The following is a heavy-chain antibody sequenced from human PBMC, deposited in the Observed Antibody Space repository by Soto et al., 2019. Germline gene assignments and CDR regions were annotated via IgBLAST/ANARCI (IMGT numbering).Heavy chain of an antibody. CDR1: GFSFSTYG. J-gene: IGHJ5*02. CDR3: TRCNGYGDL. V-gene: IGHV3-23*01. D-gene: IGHD4-17*01. CDR2: VSGGSGVT. Sequence: EMQLLESGGGLVQPGGSLRLSCVVSGFSFSTYGVTWVRQAPGKGLEWVCGVSGGSGVTHYTDSVKGRFTISGDDSKNTVYLQLHSLRGEDTAVYYCTRCNGYGDLWGQGTLVTVSS.